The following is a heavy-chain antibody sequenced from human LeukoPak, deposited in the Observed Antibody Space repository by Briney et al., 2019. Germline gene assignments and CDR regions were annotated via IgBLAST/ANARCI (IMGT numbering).Heavy chain of an antibody. J-gene: IGHJ4*02. Sequence: ASVKVSCKASGYTFTSHYIHWVRQAPGQGLEWMGSINPNSGGANYAQKFRGRVPMTRDTSISTAYMELRTLTSDDTAVYYCARGLGSGSYHFDYWGQGALVTVSS. CDR1: GYTFTSHY. V-gene: IGHV1-2*02. CDR2: INPNSGGA. CDR3: ARGLGSGSYHFDY. D-gene: IGHD1-26*01.